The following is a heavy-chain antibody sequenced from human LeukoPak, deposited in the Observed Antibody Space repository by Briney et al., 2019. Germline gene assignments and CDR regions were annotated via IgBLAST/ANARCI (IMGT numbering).Heavy chain of an antibody. CDR3: ARDKSFYDILTGYSPYYYYYGMDV. V-gene: IGHV1-69*01. D-gene: IGHD3-9*01. CDR1: GGTFSSYA. CDR2: IIPIFGTA. Sequence: SVKVSCKASGGTFSSYAIGWVRQAPGQGLEWMGGIIPIFGTANYAQKFQGRVTITADESTSTAYMELSSLRSEDTAVYYCARDKSFYDILTGYSPYYYYYGMDVWGKGTTVTVSS. J-gene: IGHJ6*04.